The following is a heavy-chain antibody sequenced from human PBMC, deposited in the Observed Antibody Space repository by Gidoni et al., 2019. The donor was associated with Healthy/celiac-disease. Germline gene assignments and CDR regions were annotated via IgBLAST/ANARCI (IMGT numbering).Heavy chain of an antibody. V-gene: IGHV4-34*01. Sequence: QVQLQQWGAGLLKPSETLSLTCAVYGGSFSGYYWSWIRQPPGKGLEWIGEINHSGSTNYNPSLKSRVTISVDTSKNQFSLKLSSVTAADTAVYYCARGHYGSGSYYKVKPAFDIWGQGTMVTVSS. J-gene: IGHJ3*02. CDR3: ARGHYGSGSYYKVKPAFDI. D-gene: IGHD3-10*01. CDR1: GGSFSGYY. CDR2: INHSGST.